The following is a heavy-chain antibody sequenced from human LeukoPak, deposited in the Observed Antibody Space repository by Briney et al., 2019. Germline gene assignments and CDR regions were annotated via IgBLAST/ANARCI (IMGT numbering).Heavy chain of an antibody. CDR1: GGSISSYY. V-gene: IGHV4-59*01. J-gene: IGHJ6*03. D-gene: IGHD5-18*01. Sequence: SETLSLTCTVSGGSISSYYWSWIRQPPGKGLEWIGDIYYSGSTNYNPSLKSRVTISVDTSKNQFSLKLSSVTAADTAVYYCARVRYSYAADYYYMDVWGKGTTVTVSS. CDR2: IYYSGST. CDR3: ARVRYSYAADYYYMDV.